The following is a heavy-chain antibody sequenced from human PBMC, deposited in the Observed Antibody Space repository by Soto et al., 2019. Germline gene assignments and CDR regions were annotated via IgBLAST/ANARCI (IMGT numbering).Heavy chain of an antibody. J-gene: IGHJ4*02. D-gene: IGHD1-26*01. CDR1: GFTFSNAW. CDR2: VKSKVDGETI. CDR3: ATRGLGLDY. V-gene: IGHV3-15*01. Sequence: EVQMVESGGGFMKPGGSLRLSCAASGFTFSNAWMNWVRQAPGKGLEWVGHVKSKVDGETIDYSAPVKGRFSISRDDSKNTVYLQMNSLKIEDTAVYYCATRGLGLDYWGQGTLVTVSS.